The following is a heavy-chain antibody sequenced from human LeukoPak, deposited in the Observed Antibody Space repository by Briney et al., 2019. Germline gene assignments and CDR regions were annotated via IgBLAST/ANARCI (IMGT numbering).Heavy chain of an antibody. CDR1: GDSVSSNSAA. CDR3: ARDQRGPPEYSGYDDAFDI. Sequence: PSQTLSLTCAISGDSVSSNSAAWNWIRQSPSRGLEWLGRTYYRSKWYNDYAVSVKSRITINPDTSKNQFSLQLNSVTPEDTAVYYCARDQRGPPEYSGYDDAFDIWGQGTMVTVSS. D-gene: IGHD5-12*01. CDR2: TYYRSKWYN. J-gene: IGHJ3*02. V-gene: IGHV6-1*01.